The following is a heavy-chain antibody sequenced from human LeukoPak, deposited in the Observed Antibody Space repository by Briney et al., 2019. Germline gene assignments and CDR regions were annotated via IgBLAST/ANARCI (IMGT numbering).Heavy chain of an antibody. V-gene: IGHV3-48*01. Sequence: GGSLRLSCAASGFTFSGYIMNWVRQAQGKGLEWVSFIGTSGNTIYYADSVKGRFTVSRDNAKNSLYLQMNSLRAEDTAVYYCARDQWLDYWGRGTLVTVSS. J-gene: IGHJ4*02. CDR3: ARDQWLDY. CDR1: GFTFSGYI. D-gene: IGHD6-19*01. CDR2: IGTSGNTI.